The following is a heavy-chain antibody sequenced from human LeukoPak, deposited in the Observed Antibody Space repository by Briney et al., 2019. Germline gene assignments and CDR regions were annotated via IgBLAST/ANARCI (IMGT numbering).Heavy chain of an antibody. CDR1: GGSISTSIYY. V-gene: IGHV4-39*01. CDR3: ARQTTGGYSRSSGRFDY. Sequence: SETLSLTRTVSGGSISTSIYYWGWIRQPPGKGLEWIGSIYYTGSTYYNPSLKKRVTISVDTSKNQLSLKLRSVTAADTAVYYCARQTTGGYSRSSGRFDYWGQGTLVTVSS. D-gene: IGHD3-22*01. CDR2: IYYTGST. J-gene: IGHJ4*02.